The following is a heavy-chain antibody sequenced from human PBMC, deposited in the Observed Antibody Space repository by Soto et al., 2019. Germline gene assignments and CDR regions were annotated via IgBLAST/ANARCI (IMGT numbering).Heavy chain of an antibody. Sequence: VQLLESGGGLVQPGGSLRLSCAASGVAFSNSAMNWVRQAPGKGLEWVSSISHSGSSTHYADSVKGRVTISRDNSKNTLDLQMNSLRAEDTAVYYCAKGSWVHHGSEGGNWLDPWGQGTLVSVSS. CDR2: ISHSGSST. CDR3: AKGSWVHHGSEGGNWLDP. J-gene: IGHJ5*02. V-gene: IGHV3-23*01. D-gene: IGHD3-10*01. CDR1: GVAFSNSA.